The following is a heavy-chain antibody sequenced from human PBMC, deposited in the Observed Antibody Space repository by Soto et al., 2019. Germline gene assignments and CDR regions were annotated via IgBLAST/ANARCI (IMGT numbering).Heavy chain of an antibody. D-gene: IGHD7-27*01. V-gene: IGHV3-23*01. CDR2: ISGSGGST. J-gene: IGHJ4*01. Sequence: SXRSSWAASRCSFCRFSKCWVRRSRGKEAEEVPTISGSGGSTYYADAVQRRFTISRDNSIGTLYLQLKRVRVEPTAIYYCAKEVSLGSTVDLGYWGQGALVTVSS. CDR1: RCSFCRFS. CDR3: AKEVSLGSTVDLGY.